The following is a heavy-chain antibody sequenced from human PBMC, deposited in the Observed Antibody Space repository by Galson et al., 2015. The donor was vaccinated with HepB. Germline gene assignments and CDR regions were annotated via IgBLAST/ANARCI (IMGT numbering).Heavy chain of an antibody. V-gene: IGHV1-69*02. CDR2: IIPILGIA. D-gene: IGHD2-2*02. Sequence: SVKVSCKASGFTFSSYTISWVRQAPGQGLEWMGRIIPILGIANYAQKFQGRVTITTDKSTSTAYMELNSLRSEDTAVYYCARPIPAEGVSGMDVWGQGTTVTVSS. CDR1: GFTFSSYT. CDR3: ARPIPAEGVSGMDV. J-gene: IGHJ6*02.